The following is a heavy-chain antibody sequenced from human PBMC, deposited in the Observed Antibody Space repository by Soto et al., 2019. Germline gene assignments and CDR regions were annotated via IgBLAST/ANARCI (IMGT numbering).Heavy chain of an antibody. CDR2: INHSGST. V-gene: IGHV4-34*01. D-gene: IGHD4-17*01. CDR3: AKTPLRYRGGWFDP. Sequence: QVQLQQWGAGLLKPSETLSLTCAVYGGSFSGYYWSWIRQPPGKGLEWIGEINHSGSTNYNPSLKRPAPISVNTAKNQFSLKLSSVTAAEPAVYYWAKTPLRYRGGWFDPWGQGTLVTVSS. CDR1: GGSFSGYY. J-gene: IGHJ5*02.